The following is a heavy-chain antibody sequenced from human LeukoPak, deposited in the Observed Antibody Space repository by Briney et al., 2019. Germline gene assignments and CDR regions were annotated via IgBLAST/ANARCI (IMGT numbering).Heavy chain of an antibody. CDR1: GGSISRSPYY. CDR2: IYHSGST. J-gene: IGHJ4*02. CDR3: ARHEVAMADTAD. D-gene: IGHD6-19*01. Sequence: SETLSLTCTVSGGSISRSPYYWGWIRQPPGKGLEWIGSIYHSGSTYYNPFLKSRVTIAVDTSKNQFSLKLSSATAADTAVYYCARHEVAMADTADWGQGILVTVSS. V-gene: IGHV4-39*01.